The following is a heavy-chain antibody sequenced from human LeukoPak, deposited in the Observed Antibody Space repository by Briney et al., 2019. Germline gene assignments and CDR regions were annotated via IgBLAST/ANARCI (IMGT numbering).Heavy chain of an antibody. CDR1: GFTFSSYW. CDR3: ALTPVLWFGEFYYYGMDV. Sequence: GGSLRLSCAASGFTFSSYWMSWVRQAPGKGLEWVANIKQDGSEKYYVDSVKGRFTISRDNAKNSLYLQMNSLRAEDTAVYYCALTPVLWFGEFYYYGMDVWGQGTTVTVSS. J-gene: IGHJ6*02. CDR2: IKQDGSEK. D-gene: IGHD3-10*01. V-gene: IGHV3-7*01.